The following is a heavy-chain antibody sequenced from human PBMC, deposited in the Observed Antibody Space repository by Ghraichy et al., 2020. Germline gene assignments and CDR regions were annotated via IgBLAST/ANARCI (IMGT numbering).Heavy chain of an antibody. CDR3: ARVSPSQYSEPFFDL. Sequence: ASVKVSCKASEYIFTNYEINWLRQATGQKPEWMGWMNPHSGNTGYAQKFQGRVTMTWNSAISTAYMELSRLRSEDTAIYYCARVSPSQYSEPFFDLWGQGTLVHVSS. V-gene: IGHV1-8*01. D-gene: IGHD4-11*01. CDR2: MNPHSGNT. J-gene: IGHJ4*02. CDR1: EYIFTNYE.